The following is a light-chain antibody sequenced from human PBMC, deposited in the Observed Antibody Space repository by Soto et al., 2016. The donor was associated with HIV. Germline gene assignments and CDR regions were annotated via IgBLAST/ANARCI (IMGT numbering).Light chain of an antibody. CDR3: LSWDNGDV. J-gene: IGLJ1*01. CDR1: SPKNYS. Sequence: SSELTQDPSVSVALGQTVRISCQGDSPKNYSASWYQQKPGQAPVLVIYGENIRPSGIPDRFSGSRSGGKASLTITGAQADDEADYYCLSWDNGDVFGSGTKVTVL. CDR2: GEN. V-gene: IGLV3-19*01.